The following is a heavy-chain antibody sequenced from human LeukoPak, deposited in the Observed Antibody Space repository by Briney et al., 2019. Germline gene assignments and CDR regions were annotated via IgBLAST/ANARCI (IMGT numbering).Heavy chain of an antibody. CDR2: ISDSGGST. CDR3: AKRTAALSTRYYGMDV. V-gene: IGHV3-23*01. D-gene: IGHD6-13*01. J-gene: IGHJ6*02. CDR1: QFTFSNYA. Sequence: GGSLRLSCAASQFTFSNYAMSWVRQAPGKGLEWVSAISDSGGSTYYADSVKGRFTISRDNSKNTLYLQMNSLRAEDTAVYYCAKRTAALSTRYYGMDVWGQGTTVTVSS.